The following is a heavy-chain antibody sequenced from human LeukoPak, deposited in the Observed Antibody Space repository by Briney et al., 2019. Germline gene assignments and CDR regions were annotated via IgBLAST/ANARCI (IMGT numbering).Heavy chain of an antibody. CDR3: ARRIYSSSRNDYYYYVDV. CDR2: IYPGDSDT. CDR1: GYSFTSYW. Sequence: PGESLKISCKGSGYSFTSYWIGWVRQMPGKGLEWMGIIYPGDSDTRYSPSFQGQVTISADKSISTAYLQWSSLKASDTAMYYCARRIYSSSRNDYYYYVDVWGKGTTVTVSS. D-gene: IGHD6-13*01. V-gene: IGHV5-51*03. J-gene: IGHJ6*03.